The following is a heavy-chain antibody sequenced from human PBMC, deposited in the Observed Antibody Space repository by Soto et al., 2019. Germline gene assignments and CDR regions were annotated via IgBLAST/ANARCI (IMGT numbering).Heavy chain of an antibody. CDR2: ISAYNGNT. J-gene: IGHJ3*02. CDR1: GYTFTSYG. D-gene: IGHD2-15*01. CDR3: ARVGVVVVASGAFDI. V-gene: IGHV1-18*04. Sequence: ASVKVSCKASGYTFTSYGISWVRQAPGQGLEWMGWISAYNGNTNYAQKLQGRVTMTTDTSTSTAYMELRSLRSDDTAVYYCARVGVVVVASGAFDIWGQGTMVTVSS.